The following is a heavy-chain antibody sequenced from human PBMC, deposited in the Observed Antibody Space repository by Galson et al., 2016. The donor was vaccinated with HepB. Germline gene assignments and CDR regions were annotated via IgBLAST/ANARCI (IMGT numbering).Heavy chain of an antibody. CDR2: IYHSGST. CDR3: ARGLVGGTGGRH. J-gene: IGHJ4*02. CDR1: GGSISNSTW. V-gene: IGHV4-4*02. D-gene: IGHD1-26*01. Sequence: SETLSLTCAVSGGSISNSTWWSWVRQPPGKGPEWIGEIYHSGSTNYNPSLKSRVTMSVDKSNNQFSLNLRSVTAADTAVYYCARGLVGGTGGRHWGQGTLVTVSS.